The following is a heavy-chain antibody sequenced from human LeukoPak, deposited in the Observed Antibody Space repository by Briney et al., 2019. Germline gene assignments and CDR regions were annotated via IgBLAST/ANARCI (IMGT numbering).Heavy chain of an antibody. J-gene: IGHJ6*03. CDR1: ADSISSSSYY. CDR2: IYYSGST. CDR3: ARYYGSRILGYYMDV. D-gene: IGHD3-10*01. Sequence: SETLSLTCTVSADSISSSSYYWGWIRQPPGKGLEWIGSIYYSGSTYYNPSLKSRVTMSVDTSKNQFSLCLNSVAAADTAVYYCARYYGSRILGYYMDVWGKGTTVTVSS. V-gene: IGHV4-39*07.